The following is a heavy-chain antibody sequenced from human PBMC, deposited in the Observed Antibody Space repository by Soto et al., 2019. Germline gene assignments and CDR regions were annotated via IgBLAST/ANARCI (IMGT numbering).Heavy chain of an antibody. Sequence: QVQLVQSGAEVKKPGSSVKVSCKASGGTFSSYAISWVRQAPGQGLEWMGGIIPIFGTANYAQKFQGRVTITADESTRPAYMELSSLRSEDTAVYYCARLPSPTHPSVVRRPPGYGGDYWGQGTLVTVSS. CDR2: IIPIFGTA. D-gene: IGHD3-22*01. CDR3: ARLPSPTHPSVVRRPPGYGGDY. V-gene: IGHV1-69*01. J-gene: IGHJ4*02. CDR1: GGTFSSYA.